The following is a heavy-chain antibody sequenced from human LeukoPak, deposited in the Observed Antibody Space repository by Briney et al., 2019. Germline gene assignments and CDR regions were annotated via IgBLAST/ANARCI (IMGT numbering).Heavy chain of an antibody. V-gene: IGHV3-7*01. CDR3: ARSLWPEDY. Sequence: GGPLRLSRAASGFTFSSYWMSWVRQAPGKGLEWVANIKQDGSEKNYVDSVKGRFTISRDNAKTSLYLQMNSLRAEDTAVYYCARSLWPEDYWGQGTLVTVSS. CDR2: IKQDGSEK. J-gene: IGHJ4*02. D-gene: IGHD5-18*01. CDR1: GFTFSSYW.